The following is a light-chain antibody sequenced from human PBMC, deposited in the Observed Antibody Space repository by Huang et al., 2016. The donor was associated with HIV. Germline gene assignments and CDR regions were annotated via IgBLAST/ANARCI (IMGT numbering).Light chain of an antibody. V-gene: IGKV1-39*01. Sequence: DIQMTQSPSSLSASVGDRVTITCRASQRISKYLNWSHQKPGRAPNLLIYGASNLQSGVPSRFSGSGSETDFTLTISGLQPGDFATYYCQHSFRSPYTFGQGTKVDMK. J-gene: IGKJ2*01. CDR3: QHSFRSPYT. CDR1: QRISKY. CDR2: GAS.